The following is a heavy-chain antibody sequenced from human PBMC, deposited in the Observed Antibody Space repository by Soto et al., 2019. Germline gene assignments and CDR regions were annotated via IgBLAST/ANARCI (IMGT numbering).Heavy chain of an antibody. D-gene: IGHD1-26*01. CDR2: IIPIFGTA. V-gene: IGHV1-69*13. J-gene: IGHJ4*02. CDR1: GGTFSSYA. Sequence: ASVKVSCKASGGTFSSYAISWVRQAPGQGLEWMGGIIPIFGTANYAQKFQGRVTIAADESTSTAYMELSSLRSEDTAVYYCASRVGATYSYFDYWGQGTLATVSS. CDR3: ASRVGATYSYFDY.